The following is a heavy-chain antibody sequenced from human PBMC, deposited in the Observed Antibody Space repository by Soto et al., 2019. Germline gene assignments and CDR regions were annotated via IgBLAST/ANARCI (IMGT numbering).Heavy chain of an antibody. CDR3: XXXXXXXXXXXXXXXXYXYMDV. CDR1: GFTFSSYW. CDR2: INGDGSST. Sequence: EVQLVESGGGLVQPGGSLRLSCAASGFTFSSYWMHWVRQAPGKGLVWVSRINGDGSSTTHADSVRGRFTISRDNTKNXXXLQXNSLXXXXTAVYYXXXXXXXXXXXXXXXXXYXYMDVWGKGTTVTVSS. J-gene: IGHJ6*03. V-gene: IGHV3-74*01.